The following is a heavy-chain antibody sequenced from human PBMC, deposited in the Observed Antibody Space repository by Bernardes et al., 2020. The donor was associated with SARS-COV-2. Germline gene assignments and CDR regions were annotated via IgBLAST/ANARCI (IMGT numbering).Heavy chain of an antibody. CDR3: VRDTVDYGEIWGYYMDV. CDR2: INSDGSST. V-gene: IGHV3-74*01. CDR1: GFTFSSYW. D-gene: IGHD4-17*01. J-gene: IGHJ6*03. Sequence: GGSLRLSCAASGFTFSSYWMHWVRQAPGKGLVWVSRINSDGSSTSYADSVKGRFTISRDNAKNTLYLQMNSLRAEDTAVYYCVRDTVDYGEIWGYYMDVWGKGTTVTVSS.